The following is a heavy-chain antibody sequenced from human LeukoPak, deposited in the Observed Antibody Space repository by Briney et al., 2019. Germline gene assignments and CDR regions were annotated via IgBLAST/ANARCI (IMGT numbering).Heavy chain of an antibody. CDR3: AKFSRRVSSSWYLYYFDY. CDR2: ISYDGSNK. D-gene: IGHD6-13*01. Sequence: GGSLRLSCAASGFTFSSYGMPWVRQAPGKGLEWVAVISYDGSNKYYADSVKGRFTISRDNSKNTLYLQMNSLRAEDTAVYYCAKFSRRVSSSWYLYYFDYWGQGTLVTVSS. J-gene: IGHJ4*02. CDR1: GFTFSSYG. V-gene: IGHV3-30*18.